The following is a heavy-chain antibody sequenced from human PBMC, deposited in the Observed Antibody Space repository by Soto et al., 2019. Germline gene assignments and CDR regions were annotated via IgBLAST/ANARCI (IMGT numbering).Heavy chain of an antibody. CDR2: MSQNSGNT. J-gene: IGHJ4*02. Sequence: QVQLVQSGAEVKKPGASVKVSCQTSGYTFTNHDINWVRQAAGQGLEWMGWMSQNSGNTGYTQSFQGRVTMTRDTSISTAYMELRSLRSEDTAVYYCVTWARSGWDNGFYWGQGTLVTASS. V-gene: IGHV1-8*01. CDR3: VTWARSGWDNGFY. D-gene: IGHD6-19*01. CDR1: GYTFTNHD.